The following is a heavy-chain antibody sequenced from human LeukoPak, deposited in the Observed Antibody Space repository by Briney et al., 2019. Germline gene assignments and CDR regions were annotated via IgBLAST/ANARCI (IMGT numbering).Heavy chain of an antibody. CDR1: GYTIISYG. J-gene: IGHJ5*02. CDR3: ARDAGPLPGIAVAGPPNWFDP. D-gene: IGHD6-19*01. Sequence: PQASVKVFCKASGYTIISYGLSWVRQDPGQGLEWMVWISTYNGSTNYAQKLQGRVTMTTDPPTSTAYMELRSLRSDDTAVYYCARDAGPLPGIAVAGPPNWFDPWGQGTLVTVSS. V-gene: IGHV1-18*01. CDR2: ISTYNGST.